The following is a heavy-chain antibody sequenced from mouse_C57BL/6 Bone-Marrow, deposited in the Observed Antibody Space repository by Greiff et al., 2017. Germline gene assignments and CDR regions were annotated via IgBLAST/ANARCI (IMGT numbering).Heavy chain of an antibody. J-gene: IGHJ1*03. CDR1: GYTFTSYT. CDR3: ARSGGYYARYIDV. V-gene: IGHV1-4*01. CDR2: INPSSGYT. D-gene: IGHD2-3*01. Sequence: VQLQQSGAELARPGASVKMSCKASGYTFTSYTMHWVKQRPGQGLEWIGYINPSSGYTTYNQKFKDKATLTADKSSSTAYMQQSSLTSEDSAVYYCARSGGYYARYIDVWGTGTTVTVSS.